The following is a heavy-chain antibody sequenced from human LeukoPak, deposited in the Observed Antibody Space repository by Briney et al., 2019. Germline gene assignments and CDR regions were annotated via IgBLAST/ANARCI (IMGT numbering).Heavy chain of an antibody. D-gene: IGHD5-12*01. CDR3: ARDISTIVDIVATILDY. J-gene: IGHJ4*02. Sequence: SQTLSLTCAISGDSVSSNSAALNWIRQSPSRGLEWLGRTYYRSKWYNDYAVSVKSRITINPDTSKNQFSLQLNSVTPEDSAVYYCARDISTIVDIVATILDYWGQGTLVTVSS. CDR1: GDSVSSNSAA. CDR2: TYYRSKWYN. V-gene: IGHV6-1*01.